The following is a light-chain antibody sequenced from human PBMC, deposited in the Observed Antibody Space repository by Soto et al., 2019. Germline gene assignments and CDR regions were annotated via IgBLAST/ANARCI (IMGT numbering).Light chain of an antibody. CDR1: RSVSGSY. CDR3: QQYGSSPAT. V-gene: IGKV3-20*01. CDR2: GAS. Sequence: IVLTQSPGTLSLSPGERATLSCRASRSVSGSYLAGYQQKPGQAPRLLIYGASSRATGIPDRFSDSGSRTESTLTISRLEPEDFAVYCDQQYGSSPATLGQGTKQEIK. J-gene: IGKJ2*01.